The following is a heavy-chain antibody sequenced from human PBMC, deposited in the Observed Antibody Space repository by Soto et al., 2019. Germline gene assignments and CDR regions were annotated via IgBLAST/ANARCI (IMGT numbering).Heavy chain of an antibody. Sequence: PGGSLRLSCAASGFTFSSYGMHWVRQAPGKGLEWVAVISYDGSNKYYADSVKGRFTISRDNSKNTLYLQMNSLRAEDTAVYYCAKARPPWNQLLPRGYWFDPWGQGTLVT. D-gene: IGHD2-2*01. J-gene: IGHJ5*02. CDR1: GFTFSSYG. CDR2: ISYDGSNK. CDR3: AKARPPWNQLLPRGYWFDP. V-gene: IGHV3-30*18.